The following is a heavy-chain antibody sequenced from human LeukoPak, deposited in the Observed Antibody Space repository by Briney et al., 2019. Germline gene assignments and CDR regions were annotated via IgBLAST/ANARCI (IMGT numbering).Heavy chain of an antibody. V-gene: IGHV1-18*01. CDR1: GYTFTSYG. D-gene: IGHD3-22*01. J-gene: IGHJ5*02. CDR2: ISAYNGNT. CDR3: ARDAEYYYDNSQPIA. Sequence: RAASVKVSCKASGYTFTSYGISWVRQAPGQGLEWMGWISAYNGNTNYAQKLQGRVTMTTDTSTSTAYMELRSLRSDDTAVYYCARDAEYYYDNSQPIAWGQGTLVTVSS.